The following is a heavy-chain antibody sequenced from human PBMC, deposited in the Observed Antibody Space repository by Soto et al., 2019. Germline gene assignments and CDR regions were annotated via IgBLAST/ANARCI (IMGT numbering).Heavy chain of an antibody. Sequence: EVQLAESGGGMVQPGGSLRLSCVASGFTFSSYDMHWVRQAPGKGLEDVSSISSNGGTTYYGNSVKGRFTISRDDSKNTISHQMGSLRAEDMAVYYCVRRVSAKYDYWGQGTLVTVSS. J-gene: IGHJ4*02. CDR2: ISSNGGTT. D-gene: IGHD2-8*01. CDR3: VRRVSAKYDY. V-gene: IGHV3-64*01. CDR1: GFTFSSYD.